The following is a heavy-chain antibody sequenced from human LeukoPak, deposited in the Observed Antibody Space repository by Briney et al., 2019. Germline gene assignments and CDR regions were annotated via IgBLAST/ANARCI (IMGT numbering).Heavy chain of an antibody. CDR3: ARTYNYDRSGSFDF. V-gene: IGHV1-46*01. D-gene: IGHD3-22*01. J-gene: IGHJ4*02. Sequence: GASVKVSCKASGYTFTTYYIHWVRQAPGQGLEWMGIINPSDGNANDARKFQGRVTMTRDTSTNTVYMELSSLRSEDTAVYYCARTYNYDRSGSFDFWGQGTLVTVSS. CDR1: GYTFTTYY. CDR2: INPSDGNA.